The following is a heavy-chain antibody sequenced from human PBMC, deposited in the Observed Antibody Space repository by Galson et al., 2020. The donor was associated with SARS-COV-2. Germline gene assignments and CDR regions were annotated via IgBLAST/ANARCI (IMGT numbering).Heavy chain of an antibody. J-gene: IGHJ5*02. CDR1: GGSISPSY. CDR3: ARHGIPMARSDNWFGP. CDR2: INHRGTT. Sequence: SETLSLTCIVSGGSISPSYWSWIRQPPGEGLEWIAYINHRGTTNYNPSLKSRVTVSVDTSKNQFSLKMTSVTAADTALYYCARHGIPMARSDNWFGPWGQGLLVTVSS. V-gene: IGHV4-59*08. D-gene: IGHD3-10*01.